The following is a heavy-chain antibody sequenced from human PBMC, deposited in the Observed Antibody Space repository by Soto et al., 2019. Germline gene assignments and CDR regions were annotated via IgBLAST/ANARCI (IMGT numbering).Heavy chain of an antibody. CDR3: ARCAGYCSSTSCPSAFDI. Sequence: GESLKISCKGSGYSFTSYWIGWVRQMPGKGLEWMGIIYPGDSDTRYSPSFQGQVTISADKSISTAYLQWSSLKASDTAMYYCARCAGYCSSTSCPSAFDIWGQGTMVTVSS. D-gene: IGHD2-2*01. CDR2: IYPGDSDT. CDR1: GYSFTSYW. V-gene: IGHV5-51*01. J-gene: IGHJ3*02.